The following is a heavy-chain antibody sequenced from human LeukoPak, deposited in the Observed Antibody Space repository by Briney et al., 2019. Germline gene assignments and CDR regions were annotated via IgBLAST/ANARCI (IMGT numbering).Heavy chain of an antibody. CDR2: IYHSGST. CDR3: ARDSGYSYGATVDY. D-gene: IGHD5-18*01. CDR1: GYSISSGYY. Sequence: SETLSLTCAVSGYSISSGYYWGWIRQPPGKGLEWIGSIYHSGSTYYNPSLKSRVTISVDTSKNQSSLKLSSVTAADTAVYYCARDSGYSYGATVDYWGQGTLVTVSS. J-gene: IGHJ4*02. V-gene: IGHV4-38-2*02.